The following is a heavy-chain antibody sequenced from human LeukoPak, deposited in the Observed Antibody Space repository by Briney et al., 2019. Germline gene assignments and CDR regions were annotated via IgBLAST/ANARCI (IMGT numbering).Heavy chain of an antibody. Sequence: GGSLRLPCAASGFCFSVYWMHWVRQAPGKGLVWVAHINEDGTSASHADSVKGRFTISRDNAKNTLYLQMNSLTVEDTAVYYCARVPTNSYGFGQWGQGSLVTVSS. J-gene: IGHJ4*02. CDR3: ARVPTNSYGFGQ. CDR1: GFCFSVYW. CDR2: INEDGTSA. D-gene: IGHD5-18*01. V-gene: IGHV3-74*01.